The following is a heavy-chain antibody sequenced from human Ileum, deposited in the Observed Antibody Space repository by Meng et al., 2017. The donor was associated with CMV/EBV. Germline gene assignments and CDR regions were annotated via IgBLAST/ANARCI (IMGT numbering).Heavy chain of an antibody. D-gene: IGHD5-12*01. J-gene: IGHJ4*02. CDR3: ARASPGYGGFPD. V-gene: IGHV3-53*01. CDR1: GFTVSGNH. Sequence: VQLVESGGGLIRTGESLRLSCAASGFTVSGNHMSWVRQAPGKGLEWVSDINSDGYTSYIDSVKGRFTISRDNSKNTVYFQMNSLRAEDTAIYYCARASPGYGGFPDWGQGTLVTVSS. CDR2: INSDGYT.